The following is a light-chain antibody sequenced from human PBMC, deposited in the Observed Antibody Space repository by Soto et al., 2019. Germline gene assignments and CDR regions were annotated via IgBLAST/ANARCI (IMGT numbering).Light chain of an antibody. V-gene: IGKV1-5*03. CDR2: KAS. J-gene: IGKJ1*01. Sequence: STLSASVGDRVTITCRASQSISSWLAWYQQKPGKAPKLLIYKASSLESGVPSRFSGSGSGTEFTLTISSLQPDDFATYYCQQYNSYAPSTFGQGTKVDIK. CDR3: QQYNSYAPST. CDR1: QSISSW.